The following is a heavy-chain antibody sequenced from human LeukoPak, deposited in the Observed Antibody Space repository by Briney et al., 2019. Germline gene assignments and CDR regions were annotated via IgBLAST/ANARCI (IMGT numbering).Heavy chain of an antibody. CDR1: GYTFTSYD. CDR3: AKGPMSEYGHIVVVTAILFDY. V-gene: IGHV1-8*01. Sequence: ASVKVSCKASGYTFTSYDINWVRQATGQGLEWMGWMNPNSGNTGYAQKFQGRVTMTRNTSISTAYMELSSLRAEDTAVYYCAKGPMSEYGHIVVVTAILFDYWGQGTLVTVSS. CDR2: MNPNSGNT. J-gene: IGHJ4*02. D-gene: IGHD2-21*02.